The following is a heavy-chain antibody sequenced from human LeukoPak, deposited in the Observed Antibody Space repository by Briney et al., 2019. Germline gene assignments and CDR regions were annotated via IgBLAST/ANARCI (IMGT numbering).Heavy chain of an antibody. CDR1: GYTFTSYD. J-gene: IGHJ6*03. CDR2: MNPNSGNT. V-gene: IGHV1-8*01. CDR3: ARSSTRGGYYYYYMDV. D-gene: IGHD2-2*01. Sequence: ASVKVSCKASGYTFTSYDINWVRQATGRGLEWMGWMNPNSGNTGYAQKFQGRVTMTRNTSISTAYMELSSLRSEDTAVYYCARSSTRGGYYYYYMDVWGKGTTVTVSS.